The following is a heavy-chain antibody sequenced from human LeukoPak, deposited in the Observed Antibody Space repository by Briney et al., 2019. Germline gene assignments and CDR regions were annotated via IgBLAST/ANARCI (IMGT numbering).Heavy chain of an antibody. J-gene: IGHJ4*02. CDR3: ARSQSSGSYWDY. V-gene: IGHV3-23*01. CDR1: GFTFRSYA. D-gene: IGHD1-26*01. CDR2: ISGSGGST. Sequence: GGSLRLSCAASGFTFRSYAMTWVRQAPGKGLEWVSTISGSGGSTYYADSVKGRFTISRDNSKNTLYLQMNSLRAEDTAMYYCARSQSSGSYWDYWGQGTLVTVSS.